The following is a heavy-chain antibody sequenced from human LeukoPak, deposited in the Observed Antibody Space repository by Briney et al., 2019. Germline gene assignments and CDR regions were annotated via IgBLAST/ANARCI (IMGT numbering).Heavy chain of an antibody. D-gene: IGHD5-12*01. Sequence: PSETLSLTCAVYGGSFSGYYWNWIPQPPGKGLEWIGEINDSGNTKYNPSLKSRVTLSVDTTKNQFSLKLSSVAAVDSAIYYCARGLGDSGYDFLVYWGQGSLVTVSS. CDR2: INDSGNT. V-gene: IGHV4-34*01. J-gene: IGHJ4*02. CDR3: ARGLGDSGYDFLVY. CDR1: GGSFSGYY.